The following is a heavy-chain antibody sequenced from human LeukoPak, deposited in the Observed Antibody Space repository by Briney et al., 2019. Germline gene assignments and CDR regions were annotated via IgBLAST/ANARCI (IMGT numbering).Heavy chain of an antibody. CDR1: GFTFSSYD. V-gene: IGHV3-23*01. CDR3: AKVIENSYGPFDAFGV. Sequence: GGSLRLSCAASGFTFSSYDLTWVRQAPGKGLEWVSTIGGRGDDTYYAASVKGRFTISRDNSRNTMNVQMNSLRAEDTAVYYCAKVIENSYGPFDAFGVWGQGTMVTVTA. CDR2: IGGRGDDT. J-gene: IGHJ3*01. D-gene: IGHD3-16*02.